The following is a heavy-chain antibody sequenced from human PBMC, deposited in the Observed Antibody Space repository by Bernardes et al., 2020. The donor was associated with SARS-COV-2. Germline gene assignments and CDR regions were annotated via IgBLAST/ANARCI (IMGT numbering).Heavy chain of an antibody. Sequence: GESLKISCKGSGYSFTSYWIGWVRQMPGKGLEWMGIIYPGDSDTRYSPSFQGQVTISADKSISTAYLQWSSLKASDTAMYYCARLSFYSNYAYYYYYGMDVWGQGTTVTVSS. CDR3: ARLSFYSNYAYYYYYGMDV. CDR2: IYPGDSDT. CDR1: GYSFTSYW. V-gene: IGHV5-51*01. D-gene: IGHD4-4*01. J-gene: IGHJ6*02.